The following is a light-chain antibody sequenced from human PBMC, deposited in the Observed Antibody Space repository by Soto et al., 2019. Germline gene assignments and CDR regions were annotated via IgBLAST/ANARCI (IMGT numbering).Light chain of an antibody. V-gene: IGKV1-5*03. CDR1: QSLNSE. CDR2: QAS. Sequence: DIQMTQSPSTLSASVGDRVTITCRASQSLNSELAWYQQKAGKAPKLLIYQASSLKGGVPSRFTGTGSGTEFTLTISSLPPDDSATYYCQQYNAYSLTFGGGTKVVIK. CDR3: QQYNAYSLT. J-gene: IGKJ4*01.